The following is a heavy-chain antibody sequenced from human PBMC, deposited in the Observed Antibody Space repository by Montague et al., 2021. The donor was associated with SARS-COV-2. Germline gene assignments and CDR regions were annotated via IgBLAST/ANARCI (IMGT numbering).Heavy chain of an antibody. V-gene: IGHV4-61*02. J-gene: IGHJ6*02. CDR1: GGSIRSGSYY. CDR2: IYSSGGT. Sequence: TLSLTCTVSGGSIRSGSYYWSWIRQPAGKGLEWIGRIYSSGGTNYNPSLKSRVTMSVDTSKNQFSLKVSSVTAADTAVYYCARDYGDYSYYYGLDVWGQGTTVTVPS. D-gene: IGHD4-17*01. CDR3: ARDYGDYSYYYGLDV.